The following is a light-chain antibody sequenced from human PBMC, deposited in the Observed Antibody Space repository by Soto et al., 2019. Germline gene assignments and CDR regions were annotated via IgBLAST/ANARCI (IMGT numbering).Light chain of an antibody. Sequence: IPLTQSPSLLSSSVGDTVTLTCRASQALSNYLAWYQQKPGKAPDLLIYSASTLQSGVPSRFSGSGSETEFSLTIRALQPEDFATYYCQQLSRYPLTFGGGTKVDIK. CDR3: QQLSRYPLT. CDR2: SAS. J-gene: IGKJ4*01. V-gene: IGKV1-9*01. CDR1: QALSNY.